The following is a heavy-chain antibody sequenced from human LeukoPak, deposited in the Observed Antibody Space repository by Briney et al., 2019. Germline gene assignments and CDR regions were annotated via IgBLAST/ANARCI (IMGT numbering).Heavy chain of an antibody. V-gene: IGHV1-69*04. CDR2: ITPILGIA. Sequence: SVKVSCKASGGAFSSYAISWVRQAPGQGLEWMGRITPILGIANYAQKFQGRVTITSDKSTSTAYMQLSSLRSEDTAVYYCARGTGRDGYVDYWGQGTLVTVSS. J-gene: IGHJ4*02. CDR3: ARGTGRDGYVDY. CDR1: GGAFSSYA. D-gene: IGHD5-24*01.